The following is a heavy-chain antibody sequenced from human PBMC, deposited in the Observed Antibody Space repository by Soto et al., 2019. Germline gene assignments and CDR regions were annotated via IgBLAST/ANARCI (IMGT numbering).Heavy chain of an antibody. CDR2: IIPIFGTA. Sequence: ASVKVSCKASGGTFSSYAISWVRQAPGQGLEWMGGIIPIFGTANYAQKFQGRVTITADESTSTAYMELSSLRSEDTAVYYCARSVWAVAVAGPPYYFDYWGQGTLVTVSS. J-gene: IGHJ4*02. D-gene: IGHD6-19*01. CDR3: ARSVWAVAVAGPPYYFDY. V-gene: IGHV1-69*13. CDR1: GGTFSSYA.